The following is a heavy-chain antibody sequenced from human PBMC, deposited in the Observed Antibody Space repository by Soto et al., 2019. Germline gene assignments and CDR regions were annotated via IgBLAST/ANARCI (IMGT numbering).Heavy chain of an antibody. CDR2: INPNSGGT. CDR1: GFTFSAYY. V-gene: IGHV1-2*02. D-gene: IGHD6-13*01. CDR3: ARSLLDEYSSSWRSAYYGMDV. Sequence: QVQLVQSGAEVKKPGASVKVSCKASGFTFSAYYIYWVRQAPGQGLEWIGWINPNSGGTNNAQECQGRVTMTRDKTTSTVYIELSALIPDDTAVYYCARSLLDEYSSSWRSAYYGMDVWGQGTTVTVSS. J-gene: IGHJ6*02.